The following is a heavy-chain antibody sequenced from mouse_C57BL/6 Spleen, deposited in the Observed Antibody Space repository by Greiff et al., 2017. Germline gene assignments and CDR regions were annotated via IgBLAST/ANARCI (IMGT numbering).Heavy chain of an antibody. V-gene: IGHV1-61*01. Sequence: VQLQQPGAELVRPGSSVKLSCKASGYTFTSYWMDWVKQRPGQGLEWIGNIYPSDSETHYNQKFKDKATLTVDKSSSTAYMQLSSLTSEDSAVYYCARERRYYFDYWGQGTTLTVSS. CDR1: GYTFTSYW. CDR3: ARERRYYFDY. D-gene: IGHD1-1*01. J-gene: IGHJ2*01. CDR2: IYPSDSET.